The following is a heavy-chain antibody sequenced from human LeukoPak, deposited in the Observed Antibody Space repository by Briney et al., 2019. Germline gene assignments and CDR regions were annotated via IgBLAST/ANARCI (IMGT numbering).Heavy chain of an antibody. V-gene: IGHV1-46*01. CDR3: ARVSTGTTSDY. CDR2: INPSGGST. J-gene: IGHJ4*02. D-gene: IGHD1-1*01. CDR1: GYSFTSYY. Sequence: ASVKVSCKASGYSFTSYYMHWVRQAPGQGLEWMGIINPSGGSTTYDQKLQGRVTMTRDTSTSTVYMELSSLRSEDTAVYYCARVSTGTTSDYWGQGTLVTVAS.